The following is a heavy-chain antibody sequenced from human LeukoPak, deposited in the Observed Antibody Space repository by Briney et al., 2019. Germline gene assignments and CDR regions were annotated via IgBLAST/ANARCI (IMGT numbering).Heavy chain of an antibody. CDR3: ARMGCSSTSCYWDY. D-gene: IGHD2-2*01. CDR2: INPNSGGT. V-gene: IGHV1-2*02. CDR1: GYTFTGYY. Sequence: ASVKVSCKASGYTFTGYYMHWVRQAPGQGLEWMGWINPNSGGTNYAQKFQGRVTMTRDTSISTAYMELGRLRSDDTAVYYCARMGCSSTSCYWDYWGQGTLVTVSS. J-gene: IGHJ4*02.